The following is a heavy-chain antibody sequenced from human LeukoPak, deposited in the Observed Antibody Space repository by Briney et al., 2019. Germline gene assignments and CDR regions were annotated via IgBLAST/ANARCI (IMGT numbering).Heavy chain of an antibody. CDR2: INHSRST. J-gene: IGHJ4*02. CDR3: ARLYSTGPFDY. V-gene: IGHV4-34*01. CDR1: GGSISSGAYS. D-gene: IGHD6-25*01. Sequence: SETLSLTCAVSGGSISSGAYSWSWIRQPPGKGLEWIGEINHSRSTNYNPSLKSRLTISVDTSKNQFSLKLSSVTAADTAVYYCARLYSTGPFDYWGQGTLVTVSS.